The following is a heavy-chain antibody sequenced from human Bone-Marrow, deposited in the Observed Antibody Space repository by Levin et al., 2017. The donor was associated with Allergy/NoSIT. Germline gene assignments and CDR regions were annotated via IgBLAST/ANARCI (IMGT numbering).Heavy chain of an antibody. D-gene: IGHD1-26*01. CDR1: GYTFSDYY. Sequence: ASVKVSCKASGYTFSDYYIHWVRQAPGQGLEWMGYINPKRGDIQSAQNFQGRVTMTTDTSVTTAYMELSNLRSDDTAVYYCARVLSGTYSYGYWGQGTLVTVSS. V-gene: IGHV1-2*02. CDR2: INPKRGDI. CDR3: ARVLSGTYSYGY. J-gene: IGHJ4*02.